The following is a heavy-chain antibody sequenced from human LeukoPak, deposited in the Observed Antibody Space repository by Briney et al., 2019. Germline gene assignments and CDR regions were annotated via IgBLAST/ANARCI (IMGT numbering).Heavy chain of an antibody. D-gene: IGHD2-2*01. J-gene: IGHJ6*04. CDR2: IWYDGSNK. CDR3: ARDSRTGIVVVPAAALFAPPPPRRLGGMDV. CDR1: GFTFSSYG. Sequence: GRSLRLSCAASGFTFSSYGMHWVRQAPGKGLEWVAVIWYDGSNKYYADSVKGRFTISRDNSKNTLYLQMNSLRAEDTAVYYCARDSRTGIVVVPAAALFAPPPPRRLGGMDVWGKGTTVTVSS. V-gene: IGHV3-33*01.